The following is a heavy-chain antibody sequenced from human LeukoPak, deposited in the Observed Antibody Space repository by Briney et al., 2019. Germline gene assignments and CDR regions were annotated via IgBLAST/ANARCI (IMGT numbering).Heavy chain of an antibody. J-gene: IGHJ4*02. CDR2: IIPIFGTA. CDR1: GGTFSSYA. D-gene: IGHD1-26*01. V-gene: IGHV1-69*05. Sequence: SVKVSCKASGGTFSSYAISWVRQAPGQGLEWMGRIIPIFGTATYAQKFQGGVTITTDESTSTAYRRLGSRRPEATPWYYCARGPIYSGSYYGYWGQGTLVTVSS. CDR3: ARGPIYSGSYYGY.